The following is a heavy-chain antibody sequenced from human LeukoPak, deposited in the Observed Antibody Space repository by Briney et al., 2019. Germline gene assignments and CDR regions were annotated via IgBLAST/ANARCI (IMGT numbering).Heavy chain of an antibody. CDR1: GFTFSSYG. D-gene: IGHD3-10*01. V-gene: IGHV3-23*01. J-gene: IGHJ5*02. CDR2: ISGSGGST. CDR3: ARGGLLWFGELSRWFDP. Sequence: GGSLRLSCAASGFTFSSYGMSWVRQAPGKGLEWVSAISGSGGSTYYADSVKGRFTISRDNSKNTLYLQMNSLRAEDTAVYYCARGGLLWFGELSRWFDPWGQGTLVTVSS.